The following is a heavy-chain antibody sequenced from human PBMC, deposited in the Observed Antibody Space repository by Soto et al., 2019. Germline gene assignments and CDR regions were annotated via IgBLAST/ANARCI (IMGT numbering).Heavy chain of an antibody. D-gene: IGHD1-7*01. Sequence: ASVKVSCKASGYTFTSYGISWVRQAPGQGLEWMGWISAYNGNTNYAQKLQGRVTMTTDTSTSTAYMELRSLRSDDTAVYYCAPDPGPGLDLLNKQSSYYVMDLSVPAPMVTVS. CDR1: GYTFTSYG. CDR2: ISAYNGNT. V-gene: IGHV1-18*01. CDR3: APDPGPGLDLLNKQSSYYVMDL. J-gene: IGHJ6*02.